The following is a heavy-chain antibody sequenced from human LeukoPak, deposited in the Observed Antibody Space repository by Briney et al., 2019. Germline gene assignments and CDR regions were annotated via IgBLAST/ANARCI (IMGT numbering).Heavy chain of an antibody. V-gene: IGHV3-23*01. CDR1: GFTFSSYA. CDR2: ISGSGGST. J-gene: IGHJ4*02. CDR3: ASKQWLVSDFDY. D-gene: IGHD6-19*01. Sequence: PGGSLRLSCAASGFTFSSYAMSWVRQAPGKGLGWVSVISGSGGSTYYADSVKGRFTISRDNSKNTLYLQMNSLRAEDTAVYYCASKQWLVSDFDYWGQGTLVTVSS.